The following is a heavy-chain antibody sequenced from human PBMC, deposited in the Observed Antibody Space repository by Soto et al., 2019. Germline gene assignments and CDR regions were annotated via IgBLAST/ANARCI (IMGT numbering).Heavy chain of an antibody. J-gene: IGHJ6*02. CDR1: GFTFSSYA. CDR3: ACRMTTVTRRGMDV. V-gene: IGHV3-23*01. D-gene: IGHD4-4*01. Sequence: GGSLRLSCAASGFTFSSYAMSWVRQAPGKGLEWVSAISGSGGSTYYADSVKGRFTISRDNSKNTLYLQMNSLRAEDTAVYYCACRMTTVTRRGMDVWGQGTTVTVSS. CDR2: ISGSGGST.